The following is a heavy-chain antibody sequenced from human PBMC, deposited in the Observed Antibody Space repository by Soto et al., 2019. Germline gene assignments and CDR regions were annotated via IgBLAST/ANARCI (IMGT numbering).Heavy chain of an antibody. J-gene: IGHJ4*02. V-gene: IGHV3-23*01. CDR1: GFTFSSYA. Sequence: GGSLRLSCAASGFTFSSYAMSWVRQAPGKGLEWVSAISGSGGSTYYADSVKGRFTISRDNSKNTLYLQMNSLRAEDTAVYYCAKDSRMVRGVIIRFDYWGQGTLVTVSS. D-gene: IGHD3-10*01. CDR2: ISGSGGST. CDR3: AKDSRMVRGVIIRFDY.